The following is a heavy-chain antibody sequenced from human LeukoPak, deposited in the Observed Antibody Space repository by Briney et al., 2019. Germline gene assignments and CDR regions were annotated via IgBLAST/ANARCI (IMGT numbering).Heavy chain of an antibody. D-gene: IGHD2-8*01. CDR1: GYTFTSYG. V-gene: IGHV1-18*01. CDR2: ISAYNGNT. J-gene: IGHJ6*02. CDR3: ARQVYAIPGYYYGMDV. Sequence: ASVKVSCKASGYTFTSYGISWVRQAPGQGLEWMGWISAYNGNTNYAQKLQGRVTMTTDTSTSTAYMELRSLRSDDTAVYYCARQVYAIPGYYYGMDVWGQGTTVTVSS.